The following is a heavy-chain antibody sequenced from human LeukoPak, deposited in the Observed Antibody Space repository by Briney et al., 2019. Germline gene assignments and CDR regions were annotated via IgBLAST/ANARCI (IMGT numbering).Heavy chain of an antibody. V-gene: IGHV4-34*01. CDR2: INHSGST. J-gene: IGHJ6*02. Sequence: SETLSLTCAVYGGSFSGYYWSWIRQPPGKGLEWIGEINHSGSTNYNPSLKSRVTISVDTSKNQFSLKLSSVTAADTAVYYRARPAAPLSEYCSSTSCPYGMDVWGQGTTVTVSS. D-gene: IGHD2-2*01. CDR1: GGSFSGYY. CDR3: ARPAAPLSEYCSSTSCPYGMDV.